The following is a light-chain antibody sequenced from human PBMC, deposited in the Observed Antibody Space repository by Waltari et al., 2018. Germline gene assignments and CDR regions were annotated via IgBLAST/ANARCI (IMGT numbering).Light chain of an antibody. Sequence: EIVLTQSPASLSLSPGDRDTLSCRASQSVGRTLAWYQQRPGQAPRLLIYDASSMATGIPDRFSGSGSGTDFSLTISRLEPEDFAVYYCQKYGTRPATFGQGTKVEVK. V-gene: IGKV3-20*01. J-gene: IGKJ1*01. CDR3: QKYGTRPAT. CDR1: QSVGRT. CDR2: DAS.